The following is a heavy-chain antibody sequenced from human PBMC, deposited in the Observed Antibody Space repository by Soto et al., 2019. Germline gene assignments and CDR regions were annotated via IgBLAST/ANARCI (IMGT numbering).Heavy chain of an antibody. CDR2: IYWDDDK. CDR1: GFSLSTTGVG. D-gene: IGHD2-21*02. J-gene: IGHJ6*02. V-gene: IGHV2-5*02. Sequence: QITLKESGPTLVKPTQTLTLTCSFSGFSLSTTGVGVGWIRQPPGKALEWLALIYWDDDKRYNPSLNSRLTITKDTSKNQVVLAMTNMDPVDTATYYCVQSRCGGDCLQSYSSHSYYGVAVWGQGTTVTVSS. CDR3: VQSRCGGDCLQSYSSHSYYGVAV.